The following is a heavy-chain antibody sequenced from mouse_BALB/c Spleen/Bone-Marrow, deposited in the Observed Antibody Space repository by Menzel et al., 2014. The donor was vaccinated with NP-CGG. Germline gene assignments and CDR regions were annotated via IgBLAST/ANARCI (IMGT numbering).Heavy chain of an antibody. V-gene: IGHV5-12-2*01. CDR2: ISNSGGSI. Sequence: EVQRVESGGGLVQPGVSLKLSCAASGFTFSSYTMSWVRQTPEKRLEWVAYISNSGGSIYYPDTVKGRFTISRDNAKNTLYLQMSSLKSEDTAMYYCARLPFDYWGQGTTLTVSS. CDR3: ARLPFDY. CDR1: GFTFSSYT. J-gene: IGHJ2*01.